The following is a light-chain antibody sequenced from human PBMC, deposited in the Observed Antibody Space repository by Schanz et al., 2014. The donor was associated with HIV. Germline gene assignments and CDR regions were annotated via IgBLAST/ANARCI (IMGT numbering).Light chain of an antibody. CDR2: EVS. J-gene: IGLJ2*01. CDR1: SADIGAYNS. CDR3: QSYDNNLRGVV. V-gene: IGLV2-8*01. Sequence: QSALAQPASVSGSPGQSITISCTGTSADIGAYNSVSWDQQHPGKAPKLMIYEVSKRPSGVPDRFSGSKSGTSASLAITGVQAEDEADYYCQSYDNNLRGVVFGGGTKLTVL.